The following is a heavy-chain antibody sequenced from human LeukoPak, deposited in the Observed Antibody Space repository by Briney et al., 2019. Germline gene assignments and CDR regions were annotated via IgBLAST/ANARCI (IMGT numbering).Heavy chain of an antibody. Sequence: GGSLRLSCAASGFTFSYYTMSWVRLAPGKGLEWVSSISSTGSSIYYADSVKGRFTISRDNAKNSLYLQMSSLRVEDTAVYYCARDDVAWNDVHWFDPWGQGTLVTVSS. J-gene: IGHJ5*02. CDR2: ISSTGSSI. V-gene: IGHV3-21*01. CDR3: ARDDVAWNDVHWFDP. D-gene: IGHD1-1*01. CDR1: GFTFSYYT.